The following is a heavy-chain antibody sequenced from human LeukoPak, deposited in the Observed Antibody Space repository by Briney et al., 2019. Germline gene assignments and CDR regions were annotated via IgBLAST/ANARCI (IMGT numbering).Heavy chain of an antibody. V-gene: IGHV3-7*03. CDR2: IDLEGSQR. D-gene: IGHD6-19*01. Sequence: GGSLRLSCAASGFTFFNYWMSWVRQAPGKGLEWVANIDLEGSQRFYVDSLKGRFTISRDNANNLVYLQMNSLRAEDTALYYCARSSGYSSGWYYFDYWGQGTLVTVSS. CDR3: ARSSGYSSGWYYFDY. CDR1: GFTFFNYW. J-gene: IGHJ4*02.